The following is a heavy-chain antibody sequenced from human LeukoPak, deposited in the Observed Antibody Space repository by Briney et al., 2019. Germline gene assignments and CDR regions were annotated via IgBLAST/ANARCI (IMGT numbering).Heavy chain of an antibody. Sequence: PLETLSLTCTVSGGSISSYYWSWIRQPPGKGLEWIGYIYYSGSTNYNPSLKSRVTISVDTSKNQFSLKLSSVTAADTAVYYCARASWSGYDSFDYWGQGTLVTVSS. V-gene: IGHV4-59*01. CDR2: IYYSGST. J-gene: IGHJ4*02. CDR1: GGSISSYY. CDR3: ARASWSGYDSFDY. D-gene: IGHD5-12*01.